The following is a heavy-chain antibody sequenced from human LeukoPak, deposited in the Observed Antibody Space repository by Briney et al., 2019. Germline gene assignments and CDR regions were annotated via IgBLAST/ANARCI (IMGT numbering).Heavy chain of an antibody. D-gene: IGHD4-23*01. Sequence: SSETLSLTCTVSGGSISSGSYYWSWIRQPAGKGLEWIGRIFASGNTNYNPSLKSRVTISVDTSKNQFSLKLGSVTAADTAVYYCARASTTVVTDWFDPWGQGTLVTVSS. J-gene: IGHJ5*02. CDR1: GGSISSGSYY. CDR2: IFASGNT. CDR3: ARASTTVVTDWFDP. V-gene: IGHV4-61*02.